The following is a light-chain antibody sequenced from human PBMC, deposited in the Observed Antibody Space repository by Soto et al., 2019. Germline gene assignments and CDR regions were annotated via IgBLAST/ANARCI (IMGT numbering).Light chain of an antibody. Sequence: DIQMTQSPSTLSGSVGDRVTLTCRASQTISSWLAWYQQTQGKPPKLLIYKASTLKSGVPSRFRGSGSGTECTLTISRLQPDDFETYYGQRYNSYSEAFGQGTKV. CDR2: KAS. CDR3: QRYNSYSEA. V-gene: IGKV1-5*03. J-gene: IGKJ1*01. CDR1: QTISSW.